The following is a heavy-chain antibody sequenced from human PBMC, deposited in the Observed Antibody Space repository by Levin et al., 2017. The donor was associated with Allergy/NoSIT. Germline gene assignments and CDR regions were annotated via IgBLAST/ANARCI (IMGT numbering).Heavy chain of an antibody. CDR3: ARVGYGYSYEYNWFDP. J-gene: IGHJ5*02. V-gene: IGHV1-69*13. Sequence: VASAKVSCKASGGTFSSYAISWVRQAPGQGLEWMGGIIPIFGTANYAQKFQGRVTITADESTSTAYMELSSLRSEDTAVYYCARVGYGYSYEYNWFDPWGQGTLVTVSS. D-gene: IGHD5-18*01. CDR1: GGTFSSYA. CDR2: IIPIFGTA.